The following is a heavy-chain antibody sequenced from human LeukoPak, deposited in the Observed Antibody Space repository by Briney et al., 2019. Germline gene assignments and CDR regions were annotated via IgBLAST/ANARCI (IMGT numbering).Heavy chain of an antibody. D-gene: IGHD6-19*01. V-gene: IGHV3-30*02. CDR1: GFTFSSYG. J-gene: IGHJ4*02. CDR3: TKEAYSSAWYGDY. Sequence: GGSLRLSCAASGFTFSSYGIHWVRQAPGKGLEWVAFIRYDGNNKYYADSVTGRFTISRDNSKNTVYLQMNSLRAEDTAVYYCTKEAYSSAWYGDYWGQGTLVTVSS. CDR2: IRYDGNNK.